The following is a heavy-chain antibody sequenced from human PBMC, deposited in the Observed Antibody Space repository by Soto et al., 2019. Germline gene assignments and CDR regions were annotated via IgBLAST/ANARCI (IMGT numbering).Heavy chain of an antibody. Sequence: PLRLSCAAAGFTFDDYAMHWVRQVPGEGLEWVSGISCNSCRLDYAHSVQGRFTISRDNAKNSLYLQMNSLRPEDTALYFCVKDLGGSHWGGHFDSWGQGTLVTVSS. V-gene: IGHV3-9*01. CDR3: VKDLGGSHWGGHFDS. D-gene: IGHD1-26*01. CDR1: GFTFDDYA. J-gene: IGHJ4*02. CDR2: ISCNSCRL.